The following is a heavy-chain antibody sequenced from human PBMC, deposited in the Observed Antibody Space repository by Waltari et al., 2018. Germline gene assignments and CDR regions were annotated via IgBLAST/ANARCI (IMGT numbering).Heavy chain of an antibody. CDR1: GGSISIYY. J-gene: IGHJ6*02. CDR3: ARGEIQLWSTLYYYYGMDV. V-gene: IGHV4-59*01. D-gene: IGHD5-18*01. Sequence: QVQLQESGPGLVKPSETLSLTCTVSGGSISIYYWSWIRQPPGKGLEWIGYIYYSGSTNYNPSLKSRVTISVDTSKNQCSLTLSSVPAADTAVYYCARGEIQLWSTLYYYYGMDVWGQGTTVTVSS. CDR2: IYYSGST.